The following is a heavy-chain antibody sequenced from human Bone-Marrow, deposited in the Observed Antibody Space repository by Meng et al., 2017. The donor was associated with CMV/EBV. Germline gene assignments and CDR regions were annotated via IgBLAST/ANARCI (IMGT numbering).Heavy chain of an antibody. CDR1: GFTFSSYA. CDR2: ISRSGSNT. V-gene: IGHV3-48*03. D-gene: IGHD5/OR15-5a*01. J-gene: IGHJ5*02. Sequence: GESLKISCAASGFTFSSYAMNWVRQAPGKGLEWISTISRSGSNTYYADSVKGRFTISRDNAKNSLYLQMNSLRADDTALYYCSKKAVSPPSLDNWVDPWGQGTLVTVSS. CDR3: SKKAVSPPSLDNWVDP.